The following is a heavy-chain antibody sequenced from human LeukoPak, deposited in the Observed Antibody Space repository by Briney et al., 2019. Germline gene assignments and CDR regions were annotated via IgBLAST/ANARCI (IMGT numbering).Heavy chain of an antibody. D-gene: IGHD6-13*01. Sequence: SQTLSLTCTVSGGPISSGDYYWSWIRQPPGKGLEWIGYIYYSGSTYYNPSLKSRVTISVDTSKNQFSLKLSSVTAADTAVYYCASVASSWPNYYYYYGMDVWGQGTTVTVSS. CDR1: GGPISSGDYY. J-gene: IGHJ6*02. V-gene: IGHV4-30-4*01. CDR2: IYYSGST. CDR3: ASVASSWPNYYYYYGMDV.